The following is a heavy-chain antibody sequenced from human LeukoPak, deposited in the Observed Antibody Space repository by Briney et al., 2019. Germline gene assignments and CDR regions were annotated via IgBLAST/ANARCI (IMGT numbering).Heavy chain of an antibody. CDR2: IIPIFGTA. CDR1: GGTFSSYA. V-gene: IGHV1-69*13. CDR3: ATSQNYDSSGYYYY. D-gene: IGHD3-22*01. J-gene: IGHJ4*02. Sequence: ASVKVSCKASGGTFSSYAISWVRQAPGQGLEWMGGIIPIFGTANYAQKFQGRVTITADESTSTAYMELSSLRSEDTAVYNCATSQNYDSSGYYYYWGQGTLVTVSS.